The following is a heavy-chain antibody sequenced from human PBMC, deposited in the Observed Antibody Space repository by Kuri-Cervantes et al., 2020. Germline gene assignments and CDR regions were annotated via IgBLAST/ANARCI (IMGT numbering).Heavy chain of an antibody. CDR3: ATPSGHLPPT. V-gene: IGHV4-34*01. J-gene: IGHJ5*02. CDR2: IYYSGST. Sequence: SQTLSLTCAVYGGSFSGYYWSWIRQPPGKGLEWIASIYYSGSTYYNPSLKSRVTISIDTSKNQFSLKLTSVTAADTAVYYCATPSGHLPPTWGQGTLVTVSS. D-gene: IGHD6-25*01. CDR1: GGSFSGYY.